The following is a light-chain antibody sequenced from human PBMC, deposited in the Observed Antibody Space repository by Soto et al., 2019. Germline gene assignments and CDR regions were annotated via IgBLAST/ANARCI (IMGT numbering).Light chain of an antibody. CDR2: GAS. CDR1: QDVSSN. V-gene: IGKV3-15*01. J-gene: IGKJ1*01. Sequence: EMVVTQSPATLSVSPGERATLSCRASQDVSSNLAWYQQKPGQAPSLLIYGASTRATGTPARFSGSGSGTEFTLTISSLQPEDFATYYCLQHNSYPQTFGKGTKVDI. CDR3: LQHNSYPQT.